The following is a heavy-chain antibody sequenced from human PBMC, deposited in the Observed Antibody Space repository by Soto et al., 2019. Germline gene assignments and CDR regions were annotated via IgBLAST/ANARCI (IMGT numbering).Heavy chain of an antibody. J-gene: IGHJ4*02. D-gene: IGHD2-21*02. CDR2: VNPSGGHT. CDR3: ARGGHVVVVTAALDY. Sequence: QVQLVQSGAEVKKPGASVKVSCKASGDTFTDYYIHWVRQAPGQGLEWMGAVNPSGGHTTYAQHFLGRMTMTRDTSTTTLYMELTSPTSADTAVYYCARGGHVVVVTAALDYWGQGTLVTVSS. V-gene: IGHV1-46*01. CDR1: GDTFTDYY.